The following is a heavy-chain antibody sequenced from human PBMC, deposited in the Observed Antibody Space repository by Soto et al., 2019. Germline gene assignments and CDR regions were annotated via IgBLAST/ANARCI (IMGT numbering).Heavy chain of an antibody. V-gene: IGHV1-69*06. Sequence: QVQLVQSGAEVKKPGSSVKVSCKASGGTFSSYAISWVRQAPGQGLEWMGGIIPIFGTANYAQKFQGRVTITADKPTSTAYMELRSLRSEDTAVYYCARVYSSSPIPPLWGQGTLVTVSS. CDR2: IIPIFGTA. D-gene: IGHD6-6*01. CDR1: GGTFSSYA. CDR3: ARVYSSSPIPPL. J-gene: IGHJ4*02.